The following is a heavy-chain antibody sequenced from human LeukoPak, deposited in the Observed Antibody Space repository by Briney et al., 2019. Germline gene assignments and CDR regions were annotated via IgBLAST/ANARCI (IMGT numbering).Heavy chain of an antibody. CDR2: LKRDGSEK. CDR1: GFTFSSYW. Sequence: GGSLRLSCAASGFTFSSYWMGWVRQAPGKGLEWVANLKRDGSEKYYGDSVKGRFTVSRDNAMDSLYLQMTSLRAEDTAVYYCARDKEAAVDFWSGYYALWGQGTLVIVSS. CDR3: ARDKEAAVDFWSGYYAL. J-gene: IGHJ4*02. D-gene: IGHD3-3*01. V-gene: IGHV3-7*01.